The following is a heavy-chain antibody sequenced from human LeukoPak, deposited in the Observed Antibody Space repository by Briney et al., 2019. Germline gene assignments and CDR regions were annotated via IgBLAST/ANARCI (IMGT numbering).Heavy chain of an antibody. CDR1: GFTFSSYS. J-gene: IGHJ4*02. CDR3: ASGKDGYTYLNY. V-gene: IGHV3-21*01. D-gene: IGHD5-24*01. Sequence: GGSLRLSCAASGFTFSSYSMNWVRQAPGKGLEWVSSISSSSSYIYYADSVKGRFTISRDNAKNSLYLQMNSLRAEDTAVYYCASGKDGYTYLNYWGRGTLVTVSS. CDR2: ISSSSSYI.